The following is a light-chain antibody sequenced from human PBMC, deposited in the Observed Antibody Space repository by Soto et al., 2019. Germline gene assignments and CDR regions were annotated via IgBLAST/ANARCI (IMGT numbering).Light chain of an antibody. J-gene: IGLJ3*02. CDR3: QSYDSSLSGMV. CDR1: SSNIGAGYE. V-gene: IGLV1-40*01. CDR2: GDR. Sequence: QSVLTQPPSVSGAPGQGVTISCTGSSSNIGAGYEVHWYQQLPGTPPQLLIYGDRYRPAGVPDRFSGSKSGTSVSLAITGLQAEDEADYHCQSYDSSLSGMVFGGGTKVTVL.